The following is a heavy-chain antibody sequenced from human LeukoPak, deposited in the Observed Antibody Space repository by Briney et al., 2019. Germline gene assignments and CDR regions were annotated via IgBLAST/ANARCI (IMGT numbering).Heavy chain of an antibody. J-gene: IGHJ5*02. D-gene: IGHD4-17*01. Sequence: LTGGSLRLSCAASGFSFSSFAITWVRQAPGKGLEWVSSITGGHYPTYNTDSVKGRFTISRDNSKNTLYLQMNSLRADDTAVYYCTKDPNGDYVGAFDPWGQGTLVTVSS. CDR2: ITGGHYPT. V-gene: IGHV3-23*01. CDR1: GFSFSSFA. CDR3: TKDPNGDYVGAFDP.